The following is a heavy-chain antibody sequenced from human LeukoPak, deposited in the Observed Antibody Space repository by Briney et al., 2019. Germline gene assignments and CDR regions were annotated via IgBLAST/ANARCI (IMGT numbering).Heavy chain of an antibody. D-gene: IGHD5-18*01. J-gene: IGHJ5*02. Sequence: SSETLSLTCTVSGDSISGYYWGWIRQPPGKGLEWIGSIYYSGSTYYNPSLKSRVTISVDTSKNQFSLKLSSVTAADTAVYYCARAENGLDTAINNWFDPWGQGTLVTVSS. V-gene: IGHV4-39*01. CDR3: ARAENGLDTAINNWFDP. CDR1: GDSISGYY. CDR2: IYYSGST.